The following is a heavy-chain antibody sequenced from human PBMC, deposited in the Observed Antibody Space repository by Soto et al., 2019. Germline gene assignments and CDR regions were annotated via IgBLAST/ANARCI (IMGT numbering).Heavy chain of an antibody. V-gene: IGHV4-59*01. CDR1: GGSISSYY. J-gene: IGHJ4*02. CDR2: IYYSGST. CDR3: ASSMGGRDY. Sequence: QVQLQESGPGLVKPSETLSLTCTVSGGSISSYYWSWIRQPPGKGLEWIGYIYYSGSTNYNPSLKSRVTISVDTSKNQFSLKLSSVTAADTAVYYCASSMGGRDYWGQGTLVTVSS. D-gene: IGHD1-26*01.